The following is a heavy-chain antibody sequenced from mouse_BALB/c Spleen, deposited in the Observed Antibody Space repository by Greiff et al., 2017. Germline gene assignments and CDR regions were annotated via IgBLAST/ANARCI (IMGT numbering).Heavy chain of an antibody. CDR1: GYSITSDYA. V-gene: IGHV3-2*02. Sequence: EVQLVESGPGLVKPSQSLSLTCTVTGYSITSDYAWNWIRQFPGNKLEWMGYISYSGSTSYNPSLKSRISITRDTSKNQFFLQLNSVTTEDTATYYCAREERLRRGFAYWGQGTLVTVSA. CDR2: ISYSGST. D-gene: IGHD2-4*01. CDR3: AREERLRRGFAY. J-gene: IGHJ3*01.